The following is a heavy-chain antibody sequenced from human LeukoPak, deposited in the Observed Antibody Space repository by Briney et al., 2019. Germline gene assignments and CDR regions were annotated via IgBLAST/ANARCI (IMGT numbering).Heavy chain of an antibody. CDR1: GYSISSGYY. CDR2: IYYSGST. Sequence: PSETLSLTCTVSGYSISSGYYWGWIRQPPGKGLEWIGSIYYSGSTYYNPSLKRRVTVSVDTSKNQFSLKLSSVTAADTAVYYCARDAMTGGLDYWGQGTLVTVSS. V-gene: IGHV4-38-2*02. J-gene: IGHJ4*02. D-gene: IGHD2-8*02. CDR3: ARDAMTGGLDY.